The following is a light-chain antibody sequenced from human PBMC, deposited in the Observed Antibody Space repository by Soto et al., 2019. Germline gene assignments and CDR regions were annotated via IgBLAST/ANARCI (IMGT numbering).Light chain of an antibody. J-gene: IGKJ1*01. Sequence: DIQMTQSPSTLSASVGARVTITCRASQTISNRLAWYQQKPGKAPKVLIYDASNLESGVPSRFSGSGSGTEFILTINSLQPDDFATYCCQHYGGMWAFGQGTKVDIK. CDR1: QTISNR. CDR3: QHYGGMWA. CDR2: DAS. V-gene: IGKV1-5*01.